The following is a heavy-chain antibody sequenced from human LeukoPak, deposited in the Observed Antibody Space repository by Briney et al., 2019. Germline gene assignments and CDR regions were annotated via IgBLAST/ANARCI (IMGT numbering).Heavy chain of an antibody. CDR1: GDSVSSGNYY. J-gene: IGHJ4*02. V-gene: IGHV4-61*01. Sequence: MSSETLSLTCTVSGDSVSSGNYYLSWIRQPPGKGLDWITYMSPSGTTKYNPSLKSRVTTSVDTSRTQFSLRRSSVTAADTAVYYCARGQDDRSGTFDYWGQGILVTVSS. D-gene: IGHD3-22*01. CDR2: MSPSGTT. CDR3: ARGQDDRSGTFDY.